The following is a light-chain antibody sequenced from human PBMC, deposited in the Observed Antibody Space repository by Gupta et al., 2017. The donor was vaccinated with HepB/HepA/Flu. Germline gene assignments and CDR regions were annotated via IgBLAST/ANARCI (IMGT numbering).Light chain of an antibody. CDR3: AAWDEIRSGGV. CDR1: SSNIGGNY. CDR2: RNN. V-gene: IGLV1-47*01. J-gene: IGLJ2*01. Sequence: QSVLTPPPSVSLTPGLRVTISCSGSSSNIGGNYVYWYQQLPGTAPKLLIYRNNPRPSGVPERFSDSKSGPSASLAISGLRSEDEADYYCAAWDEIRSGGVFGGGTKLTVL.